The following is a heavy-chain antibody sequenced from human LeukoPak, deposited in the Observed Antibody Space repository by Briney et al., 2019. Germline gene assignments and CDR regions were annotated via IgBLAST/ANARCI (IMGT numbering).Heavy chain of an antibody. D-gene: IGHD5-12*01. Sequence: GASVKVSCKASGYTFTSYAMYWVRQAPGQRLEWMGWINAGSGDTKYSQKFQGRVTITRDTSASTAYMELSSLRSDDTAVYFCARDPGSYLTNSGWLNWFDPWGQGSLVIVSS. CDR2: INAGSGDT. CDR1: GYTFTSYA. J-gene: IGHJ5*02. V-gene: IGHV1-3*01. CDR3: ARDPGSYLTNSGWLNWFDP.